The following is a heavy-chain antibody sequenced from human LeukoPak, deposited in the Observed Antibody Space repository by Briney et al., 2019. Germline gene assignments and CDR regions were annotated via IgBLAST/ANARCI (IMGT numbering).Heavy chain of an antibody. CDR2: IYHSGST. CDR3: ARDKYYGSGSYWDY. Sequence: SQTLSLTCAVSGGSISSGGYSWSWIRQPPGKGLEWIGYIYHSGSTYYNPSLKSRVTISVDRSKNQFSLKLSSVTAADTAVYYCARDKYYGSGSYWDYWGQGTLVTVSS. J-gene: IGHJ4*02. CDR1: GGSISSGGYS. D-gene: IGHD3-10*01. V-gene: IGHV4-30-2*01.